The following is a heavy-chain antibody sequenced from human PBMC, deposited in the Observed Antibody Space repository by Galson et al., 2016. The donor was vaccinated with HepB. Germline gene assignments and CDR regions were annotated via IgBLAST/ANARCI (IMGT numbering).Heavy chain of an antibody. V-gene: IGHV4-59*01. D-gene: IGHD3-22*01. J-gene: IGHJ6*02. CDR3: ARDGSGYRGAYYYGMDV. CDR2: IYYSGST. CDR1: GGSISSYY. Sequence: SETLSLTCTVSGGSISSYYWSWIRQPPGKGLEWIGYIYYSGSTSYNPSLKSRATISVDTSKNQFSLKLSSVTAADTAVYYCARDGSGYRGAYYYGMDVWGQGTTVTVSS.